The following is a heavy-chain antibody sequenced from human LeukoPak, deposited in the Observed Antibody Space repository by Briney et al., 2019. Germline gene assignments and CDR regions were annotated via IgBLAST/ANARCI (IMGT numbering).Heavy chain of an antibody. CDR2: ISSSSSYI. Sequence: GGSLRLSCAASGFTFSSYSMNWVRQAPGKGLEWVSSISSSSSYIYYADSVEGRFTISRDNAKNSLYLQMNSLRAEDTAVYYCARAPPFGADAALDYWGQGTLVTVSS. D-gene: IGHD3-3*01. J-gene: IGHJ4*02. CDR3: ARAPPFGADAALDY. V-gene: IGHV3-21*01. CDR1: GFTFSSYS.